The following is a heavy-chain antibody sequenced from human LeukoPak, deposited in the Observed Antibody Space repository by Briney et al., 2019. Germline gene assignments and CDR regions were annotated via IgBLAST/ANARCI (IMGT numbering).Heavy chain of an antibody. CDR3: AREDDWNYEDY. D-gene: IGHD1-7*01. J-gene: IGHJ4*02. V-gene: IGHV3-48*04. CDR1: GFTFSSYG. CDR2: ISTGSGTI. Sequence: GGSLRLSCAASGFTFSSYGMNWVRQSPGKGLEWISYISTGSGTIYYADSVKGRFTTSRDNAKNSLSLQMNSLRAEDTAIYYCAREDDWNYEDYWGQGTLVTVSS.